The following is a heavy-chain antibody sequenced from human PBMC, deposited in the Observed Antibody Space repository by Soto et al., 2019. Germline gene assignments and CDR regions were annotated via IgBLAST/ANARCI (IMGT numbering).Heavy chain of an antibody. CDR3: AKGGYTSPSDY. D-gene: IGHD5-12*01. V-gene: IGHV3-23*01. J-gene: IGHJ4*02. Sequence: PGGSLRLSCAASGFTFSSYAMTWVRQAPGKGLEWVSTIRATGVSTFYADSVKGRFTISRDNSVNALFLHMNSLRAEDTAIYYCAKGGYTSPSDYWGLGTLVTVSS. CDR2: IRATGVST. CDR1: GFTFSSYA.